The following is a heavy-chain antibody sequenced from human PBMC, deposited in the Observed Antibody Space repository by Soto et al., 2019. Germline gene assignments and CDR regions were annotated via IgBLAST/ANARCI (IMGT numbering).Heavy chain of an antibody. J-gene: IGHJ4*02. CDR1: GFAFSSYG. Sequence: QAQLVESGGGVVQPGRSLRLSCAASGFAFSSYGMHWVRQAPGTGLEWVAVISYDGSLQHYADSVKGRFTISRDNSKNMVLLTMGSLRAEDTAVYYCVSGRGYGHASVPYSWGQGTLVSVSS. D-gene: IGHD5-18*01. CDR3: VSGRGYGHASVPYS. CDR2: ISYDGSLQ. V-gene: IGHV3-30*03.